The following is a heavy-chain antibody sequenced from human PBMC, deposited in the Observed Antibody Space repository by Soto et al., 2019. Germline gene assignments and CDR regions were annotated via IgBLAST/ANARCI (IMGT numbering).Heavy chain of an antibody. Sequence: SETLSLTCTVSGGSISSYYWSWIRQSPGKGLEWIGYIYYSGSTNYNPSLKSRVTISVDTSRNQFSLNLRSEDTAVYYCASEVRERTGYYMEVYFDYWGQGTLVTVSS. V-gene: IGHV4-59*13. D-gene: IGHD3-9*01. J-gene: IGHJ4*02. CDR2: IYYSGST. CDR3: ASEVRERTGYYMEVYFDY. CDR1: GGSISSYY.